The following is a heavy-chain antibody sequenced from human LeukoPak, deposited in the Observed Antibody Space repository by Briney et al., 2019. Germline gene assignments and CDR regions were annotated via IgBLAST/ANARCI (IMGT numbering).Heavy chain of an antibody. Sequence: IHINYPTNWLRPPAGQGRAWMGGSISIFGTANYAQKYQGRVTITADKSTTTAYMKLSSLRAEDTAVYYCATCTTVITLWERYDFDFWGQGTMVTVSS. J-gene: IGHJ3*01. CDR1: IHINYP. CDR3: ATCTTVITLWERYDFDF. CDR2: SISIFGTA. V-gene: IGHV1-69*06. D-gene: IGHD4-17*01.